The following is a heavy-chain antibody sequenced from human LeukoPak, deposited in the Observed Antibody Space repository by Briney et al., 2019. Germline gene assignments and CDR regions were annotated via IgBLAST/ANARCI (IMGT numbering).Heavy chain of an antibody. CDR2: IYHSGST. Sequence: SETLSLTCTVSGGSISSGGYYWSWIRQPPGKGLEWIGYIYHSGSTYYNPSLKSRVTISVDRSKNQFSLRLSSVTAADTAVYYCARDPPGVSAAGLDSWGQGTLVTVSS. J-gene: IGHJ4*02. CDR1: GGSISSGGYY. CDR3: ARDPPGVSAAGLDS. D-gene: IGHD6-13*01. V-gene: IGHV4-30-2*01.